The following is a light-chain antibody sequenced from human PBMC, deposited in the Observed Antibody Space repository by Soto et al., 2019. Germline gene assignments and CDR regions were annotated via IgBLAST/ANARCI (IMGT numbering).Light chain of an antibody. J-gene: IGLJ1*01. Sequence: QLVLTQSHSASASLGASVKLTCTLSSGHRSYAIAWHQQQPEKGPRYLMKLNSDGSHSKGDGIPDRFSGSSSGAERYLTISSLQSEDEADYYCQTWGTGIQVFGTGTKLTVL. CDR1: SGHRSYA. CDR2: LNSDGSH. CDR3: QTWGTGIQV. V-gene: IGLV4-69*01.